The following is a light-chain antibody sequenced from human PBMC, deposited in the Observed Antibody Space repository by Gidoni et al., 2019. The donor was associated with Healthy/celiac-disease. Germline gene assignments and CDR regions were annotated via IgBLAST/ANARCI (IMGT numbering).Light chain of an antibody. CDR2: WAS. CDR1: QSVLYSSNNKNY. J-gene: IGKJ1*01. Sequence: DIVMTQSPDSLAVSLGERATINCKSSQSVLYSSNNKNYLAWYQQKPGQPPKLLIYWASTRESGVPDRFSGSGSGTDFTLTISSLQAEDVAVYYCQQYYSTHHTWTFTFGQGTKVEIK. V-gene: IGKV4-1*01. CDR3: QQYYSTHHTWTFT.